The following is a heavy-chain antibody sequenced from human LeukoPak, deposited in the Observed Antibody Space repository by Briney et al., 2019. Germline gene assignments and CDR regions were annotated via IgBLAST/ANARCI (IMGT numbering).Heavy chain of an antibody. Sequence: GGSLRLSCAASGFTFSGFAMSWVRQAPGKGLEWISYITNSGSTIYYAESVKGRFTISRDDAKNSLYLQMNNLRAEDTAVYYCARDRDCGTTTCSVDYWGQETLVTVSS. CDR3: ARDRDCGTTTCSVDY. CDR1: GFTFSGFA. CDR2: ITNSGSTI. D-gene: IGHD2-2*01. J-gene: IGHJ4*02. V-gene: IGHV3-11*01.